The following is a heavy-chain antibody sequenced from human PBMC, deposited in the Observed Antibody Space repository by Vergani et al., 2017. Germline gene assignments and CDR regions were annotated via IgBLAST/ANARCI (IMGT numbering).Heavy chain of an antibody. J-gene: IGHJ4*02. CDR3: ARQRPGSGWSPGDFDD. CDR2: IFHSGTT. D-gene: IGHD6-19*01. Sequence: QVQLQESGPGLVKPPGTLSLTRAVSGGSITSYNWWTWVRQSPGKGLEWIGEIFHSGTTNYNPSLKSRVTISIDKSKNQFSLNQASVTAADTAVYFCARQRPGSGWSPGDFDDWGQGILVTVSS. CDR1: GGSITSYNW. V-gene: IGHV4-4*01.